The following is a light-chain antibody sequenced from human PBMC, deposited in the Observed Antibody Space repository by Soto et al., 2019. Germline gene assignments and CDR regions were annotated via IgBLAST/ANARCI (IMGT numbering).Light chain of an antibody. CDR1: SSNIGSTT. CDR3: AAWDDSLNGVV. J-gene: IGLJ3*02. V-gene: IGLV1-44*01. Sequence: QAVVTQPPSASGTPGQRVTIACSGSSSNIGSTTVKWYQQLPGTAPKLLFYNNNQRPSGVPDRFSGSKSGTSASLAISGLQSEDEADYYCAAWDDSLNGVVFGGGTKLTVL. CDR2: NNN.